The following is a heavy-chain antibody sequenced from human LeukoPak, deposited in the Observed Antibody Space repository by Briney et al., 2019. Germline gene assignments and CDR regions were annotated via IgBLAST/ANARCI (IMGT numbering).Heavy chain of an antibody. J-gene: IGHJ4*02. V-gene: IGHV4-38-2*01. D-gene: IGHD5-12*01. Sequence: SETLSLTCAVSGYSISSGYYWGWIRQPPGKGLEWIGSMFHSGSTYYNPSLKSRVTISVDKSKNHFSLKLSSVTAADTAVYYCARSLSRGYSGFRVSPFDYWGQGTLVTVFS. CDR2: MFHSGST. CDR1: GYSISSGYY. CDR3: ARSLSRGYSGFRVSPFDY.